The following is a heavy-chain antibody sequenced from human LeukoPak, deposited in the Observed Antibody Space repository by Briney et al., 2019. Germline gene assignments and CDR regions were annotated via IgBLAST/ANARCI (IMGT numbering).Heavy chain of an antibody. CDR2: INPNSGGT. Sequence: GASVTVSCKSSGYTFTDYYVHWVRQAPGQGLEWMGWINPNSGGTNFAQKFQGRVTMTRDTSISTAYMELSRLRSDDTAVYYCARAMGGSSGWYYYYGMDVWGQGTTVTVSS. CDR1: GYTFTDYY. J-gene: IGHJ6*02. CDR3: ARAMGGSSGWYYYYGMDV. D-gene: IGHD6-19*01. V-gene: IGHV1-2*02.